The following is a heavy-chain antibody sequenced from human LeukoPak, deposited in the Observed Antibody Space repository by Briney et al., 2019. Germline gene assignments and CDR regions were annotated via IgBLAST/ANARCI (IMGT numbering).Heavy chain of an antibody. Sequence: PETLSLACTVSGGSISSYYWSWIRQPPGKGLEWIGYIYYSGSTNYNPSLKSRVTISVDTSKNQFSLKLSSVTAADTAVYYCARHQWVPAFDIWGQGTKFTVSS. J-gene: IGHJ3*02. CDR2: IYYSGST. CDR1: GGSISSYY. D-gene: IGHD1-26*01. CDR3: ARHQWVPAFDI. V-gene: IGHV4-59*08.